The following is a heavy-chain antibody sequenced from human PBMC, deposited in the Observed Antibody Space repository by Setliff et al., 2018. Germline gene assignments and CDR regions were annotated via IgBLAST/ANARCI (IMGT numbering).Heavy chain of an antibody. D-gene: IGHD2-15*01. J-gene: IGHJ3*02. V-gene: IGHV3-30*02. CDR1: RITFSSFA. Sequence: GGSLRLSCAASRITFSSFAMHWVRQAPGKGLEWVAYIWYDGSNKYYVDSVKGRFTVSRDNSKDTLYLQMNSLRVEDSAIYYCVCFSWRGCSGDTCYSGDDSFDMWGQGTEVTVSS. CDR2: IWYDGSNK. CDR3: VCFSWRGCSGDTCYSGDDSFDM.